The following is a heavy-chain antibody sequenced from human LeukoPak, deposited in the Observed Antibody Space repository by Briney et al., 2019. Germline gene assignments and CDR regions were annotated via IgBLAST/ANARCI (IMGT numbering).Heavy chain of an antibody. J-gene: IGHJ4*02. CDR3: ARDRRSSSSNSILFDY. Sequence: ASVKVSCKASGYTVTNYGVSWVRQAPGQGLEWMGWIGAYNGNTNYAQKLQGRVAMTTDTSTSTAYMELRSLRSDDTAVYYCARDRRSSSSNSILFDYWGQGTVVTVSS. D-gene: IGHD6-6*01. V-gene: IGHV1-18*01. CDR2: IGAYNGNT. CDR1: GYTVTNYG.